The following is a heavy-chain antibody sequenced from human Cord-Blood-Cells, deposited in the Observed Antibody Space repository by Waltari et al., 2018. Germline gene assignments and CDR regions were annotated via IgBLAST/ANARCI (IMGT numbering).Heavy chain of an antibody. Sequence: EVQLVESGGGLIQPGGSLRLSCAASGLTVSSHYMSWVRQAPGKGLEWVSVIYSGGSTYYADSVKGRFTISRDNSKNTLYLQMNSLRAEDTAVYYCATNMGAVAGTFDYWGQGTLVTVSS. CDR2: IYSGGST. J-gene: IGHJ4*02. D-gene: IGHD6-19*01. V-gene: IGHV3-53*01. CDR1: GLTVSSHY. CDR3: ATNMGAVAGTFDY.